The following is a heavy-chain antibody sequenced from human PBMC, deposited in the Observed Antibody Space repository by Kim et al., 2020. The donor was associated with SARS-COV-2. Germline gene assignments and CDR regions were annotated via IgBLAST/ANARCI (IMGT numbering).Heavy chain of an antibody. CDR3: ARDRYYDSSGYYSARYFDY. J-gene: IGHJ4*02. CDR2: IIPIFGTA. V-gene: IGHV1-69*13. Sequence: SVKVSCKASGGTFSSYAISWVRQAPGQGLEWMGGIIPIFGTANYAQKFQGRVTITADESTSTAYMELSSLRSEDTAVYYCARDRYYDSSGYYSARYFDYWGQGTLVTVSS. D-gene: IGHD3-22*01. CDR1: GGTFSSYA.